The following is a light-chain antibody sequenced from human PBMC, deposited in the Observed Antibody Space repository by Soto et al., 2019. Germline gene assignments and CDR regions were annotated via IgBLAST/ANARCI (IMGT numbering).Light chain of an antibody. J-gene: IGKJ4*01. CDR2: AAS. Sequence: DXQMTQSPSSLSASVGDRVTITCRASQYISSYLNWYQQKPGKAPKLLIYAASSLQSGVPSRVSGSGYGTDFTLTINSLQPEDFTTYYCQQSYSTPLTFGGGTKVEIK. V-gene: IGKV1-39*01. CDR1: QYISSY. CDR3: QQSYSTPLT.